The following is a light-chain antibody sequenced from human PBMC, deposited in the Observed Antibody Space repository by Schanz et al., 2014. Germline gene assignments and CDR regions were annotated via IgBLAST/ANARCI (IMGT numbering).Light chain of an antibody. CDR3: SSYTSSSTLRGV. Sequence: QSVLTQPPSMSGAPGQRVTISCTGNSSNIGSGYDVHWYQCLPGTAPKLLIYDNNNRPSGVSNRFSGSKSGNTASLTISGLQAEDEADYYCSSYTSSSTLRGVFGGGTKLTVL. CDR2: DNN. CDR1: SSNIGSGYD. V-gene: IGLV1-40*01. J-gene: IGLJ3*02.